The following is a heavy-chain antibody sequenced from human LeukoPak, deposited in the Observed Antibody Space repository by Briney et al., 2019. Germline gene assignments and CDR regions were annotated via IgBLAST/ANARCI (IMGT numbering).Heavy chain of an antibody. Sequence: SQTLSLTCAISGDSVSSNSAAWNWIRQSPSRGLEWLGRTYYRSKWYNDYAVSVKSRITINPDTSKNQFSLQLNSVTPEDTAVYYCARLLMGKVDIVATILDYFDYWGQGTLVTVSS. J-gene: IGHJ4*02. CDR1: GDSVSSNSAA. CDR2: TYYRSKWYN. CDR3: ARLLMGKVDIVATILDYFDY. D-gene: IGHD5-12*01. V-gene: IGHV6-1*01.